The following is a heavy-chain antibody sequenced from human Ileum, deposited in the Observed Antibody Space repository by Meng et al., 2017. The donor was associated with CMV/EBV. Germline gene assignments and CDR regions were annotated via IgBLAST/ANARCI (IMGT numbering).Heavy chain of an antibody. V-gene: IGHV4-34*01. Sequence: AQLQEWGAVLLKHSATLSLTCAVHGGALRGYYWSWIRQPPGKGLEWIGEINHSGSTNYNPSLKSRVTISVDTSKNQFSLKLSSVTAADTAVYYCARGRGNDYGDPERWFDPWGQGTLVTVSS. D-gene: IGHD4-17*01. CDR2: INHSGST. J-gene: IGHJ5*02. CDR1: GGALRGYY. CDR3: ARGRGNDYGDPERWFDP.